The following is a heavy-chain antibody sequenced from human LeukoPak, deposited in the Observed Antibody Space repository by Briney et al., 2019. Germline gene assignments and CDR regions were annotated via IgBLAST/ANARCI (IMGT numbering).Heavy chain of an antibody. V-gene: IGHV3-30*02. CDR3: ARQGSGFAPKYYFYMDV. D-gene: IGHD3-10*01. Sequence: GGSLRLSCAASGFTFSSYGMHWVRQAPGKGLEWVAFIRYDGSNKYYADSVKGRFTISRDNARDSLYLQMDSLRAEDTAMYYCARQGSGFAPKYYFYMDVWGKGTTVTVSS. CDR2: IRYDGSNK. CDR1: GFTFSSYG. J-gene: IGHJ6*03.